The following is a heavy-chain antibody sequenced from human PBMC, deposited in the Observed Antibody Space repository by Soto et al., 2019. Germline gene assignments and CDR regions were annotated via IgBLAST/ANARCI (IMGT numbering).Heavy chain of an antibody. V-gene: IGHV1-2*02. CDR3: GRVRTYCARSGSFDY. CDR1: GYSFTGYF. CDR2: INPNSGDT. J-gene: IGHJ4*02. Sequence: ASVKVSCKASGYSFTGYFMHWVRQAPGHGLEWMGWINPNSGDTNYVQKFQGRVTMTRDMSINTVYMDLRGLTSDDTAVYYCGRVRTYCARSGSFDYWGQGTLVTVSS. D-gene: IGHD3-22*01.